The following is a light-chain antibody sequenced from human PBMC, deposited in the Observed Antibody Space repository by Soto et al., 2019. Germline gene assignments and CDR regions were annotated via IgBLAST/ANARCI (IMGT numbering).Light chain of an antibody. J-gene: IGLJ3*02. CDR1: SSDVGAYKY. CDR2: EVS. CDR3: TSYVGSNIWV. V-gene: IGLV2-8*01. Sequence: QSALTQPPSASGSPGQSVTISCTRNSSDVGAYKYVSWYQQYPGKAPKLMIYEVSKRPSGVPDRFSGSKSGNTASLTVSGLQAEDVADYYCTSYVGSNIWVFGGGTKLTVL.